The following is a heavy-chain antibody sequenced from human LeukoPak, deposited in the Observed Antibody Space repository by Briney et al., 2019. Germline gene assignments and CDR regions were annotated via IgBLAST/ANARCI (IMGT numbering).Heavy chain of an antibody. D-gene: IGHD3-10*01. CDR3: VRGRTVRGVIKFYYYMDV. J-gene: IGHJ6*03. CDR2: INYSGST. Sequence: LETLSLTCGVYGGSFSGYYWSWIRQPPGRGLEWIGEINYSGSTNYNPSLKSRVTISVDTSKKQFSLRLSSVTAADTAVYYCVRGRTVRGVIKFYYYMDVWGKGTTVTVSS. V-gene: IGHV4-34*01. CDR1: GGSFSGYY.